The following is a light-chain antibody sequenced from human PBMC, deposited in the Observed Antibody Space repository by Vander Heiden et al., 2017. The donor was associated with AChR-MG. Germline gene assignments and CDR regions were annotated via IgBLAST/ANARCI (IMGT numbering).Light chain of an antibody. CDR3: QQYGSSPT. CDR2: GAS. J-gene: IGKJ1*01. V-gene: IGKV3-20*01. CDR1: QSVSSSY. Sequence: EFVLTQPPGHPSSSPGERGNLSCRAGQSVSSSYLAWYQQKPGQAPRLLIYGASSRATGIPDRCSGSGSGTDFTLTISRLEPEDFAGYYCQQYGSSPTFGQGTKVEIK.